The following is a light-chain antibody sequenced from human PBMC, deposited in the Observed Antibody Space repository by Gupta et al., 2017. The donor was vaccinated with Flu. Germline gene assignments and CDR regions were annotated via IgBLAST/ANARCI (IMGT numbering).Light chain of an antibody. CDR1: QSINTW. Sequence: TITCRASQSINTWLAWYQQKPGKVPKLLIYAASTLESGVPPRFSGSGYGADVTLTINGLQPEDFATYYCQQANSFLGLTFGGGTKVEIK. V-gene: IGKV1D-12*01. CDR2: AAS. J-gene: IGKJ4*01. CDR3: QQANSFLGLT.